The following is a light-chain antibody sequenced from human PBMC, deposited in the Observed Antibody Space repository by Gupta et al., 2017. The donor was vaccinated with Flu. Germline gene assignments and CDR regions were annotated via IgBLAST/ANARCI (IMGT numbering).Light chain of an antibody. J-gene: IGKJ1*01. CDR1: QSVSSN. Sequence: TVMTQSPATLSVSPGERATLSCRASQSVSSNLAWYQQIPGQAPRLLISGASTRATGVPARFSGSGSGTEFTLTIDSLQSEDFAVYYCQQYNNWPRTFGQGTKVEI. CDR2: GAS. V-gene: IGKV3-15*01. CDR3: QQYNNWPRT.